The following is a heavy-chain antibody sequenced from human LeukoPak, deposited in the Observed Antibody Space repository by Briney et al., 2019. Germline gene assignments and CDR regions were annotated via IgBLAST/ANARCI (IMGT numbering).Heavy chain of an antibody. V-gene: IGHV3-30*19. CDR3: AREYLAAAGLDY. J-gene: IGHJ4*02. Sequence: GGSLRLSCAASGFTFSSYGMHWVRQAPGKGLEWVAVISYDGSNKYYADSVKGRFTISRDNSKNTLYLQMNSLRAEDTAVYYCAREYLAAAGLDYWGQGTLVTVSS. D-gene: IGHD6-13*01. CDR2: ISYDGSNK. CDR1: GFTFSSYG.